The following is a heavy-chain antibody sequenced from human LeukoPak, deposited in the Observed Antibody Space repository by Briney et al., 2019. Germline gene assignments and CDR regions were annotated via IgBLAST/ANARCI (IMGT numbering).Heavy chain of an antibody. J-gene: IGHJ4*02. CDR3: ARTRSSSWYYFDY. CDR2: ISGSGGTT. CDR1: GFTFSSYA. V-gene: IGHV3-23*01. D-gene: IGHD6-13*01. Sequence: GGSLRLSCGAYGFTFSSYAMNWVRQAPGKGLEWVSGISGSGGTTYYADSVKGRFTISRDNSKNALYLQMDCLRAEDTAVYYCARTRSSSWYYFDYWGQGTLVTVSS.